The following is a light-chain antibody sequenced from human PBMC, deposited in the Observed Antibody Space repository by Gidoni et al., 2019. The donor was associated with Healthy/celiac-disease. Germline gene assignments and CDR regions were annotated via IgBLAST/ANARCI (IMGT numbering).Light chain of an antibody. J-gene: IGLJ1*01. CDR3: AAWDDSLIGV. V-gene: IGLV1-44*01. CDR2: SNN. CDR1: SSNIGSNT. Sequence: HSVLTQPPSASGTPGQRVTISCSGISSNIGSNTVNWYQQLPGTAPKLLIYSNNQRPSGVPDRFSGSKSGTSASLAISGLQSEDEADYYCAAWDDSLIGVFGTGTKVTVL.